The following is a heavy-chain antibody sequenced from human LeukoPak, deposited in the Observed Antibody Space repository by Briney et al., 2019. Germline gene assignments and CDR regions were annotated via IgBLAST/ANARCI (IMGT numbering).Heavy chain of an antibody. V-gene: IGHV3-49*03. CDR2: IRNKAYGGTP. J-gene: IGHJ4*02. Sequence: GRSLRLSCTASGFTFGDYAMSWFRQAPGKGLEWVGFIRNKAYGGTPEYAASVKGRFTISRDDSKSIAYLQMNSLKTEDTAVYYCSRALMIPLYSTSWYRHYFDDWGQGTLVTVSS. CDR3: SRALMIPLYSTSWYRHYFDD. D-gene: IGHD6-13*01. CDR1: GFTFGDYA.